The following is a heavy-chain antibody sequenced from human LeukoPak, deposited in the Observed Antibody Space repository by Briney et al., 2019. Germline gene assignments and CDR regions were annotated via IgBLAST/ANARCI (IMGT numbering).Heavy chain of an antibody. Sequence: SVKVSCKASGGTFSSYAISWVRQAPGQGLGWMGRIIPILGIANYAQKFQGRVTITADKSTSTAYMELSSLRSEDTAVYYCARSNLQYYDILTGYSGPQGSAHDAFDIWGQGTMVTVSS. CDR3: ARSNLQYYDILTGYSGPQGSAHDAFDI. J-gene: IGHJ3*02. D-gene: IGHD3-9*01. V-gene: IGHV1-69*04. CDR1: GGTFSSYA. CDR2: IIPILGIA.